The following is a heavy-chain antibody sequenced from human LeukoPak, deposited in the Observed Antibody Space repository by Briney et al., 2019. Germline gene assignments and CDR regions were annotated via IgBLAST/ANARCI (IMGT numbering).Heavy chain of an antibody. CDR2: IYYSGST. D-gene: IGHD3-10*01. CDR1: GGSISSSSYY. V-gene: IGHV4-39*01. Sequence: SETLSLTCTVSGGSISSSSYYWGWIRQPPGKGLEWIGSIYYSGSTYYNPSLKSRVTISVDTSKNQFSLKLSSVTAADTAVYYCARQPKQILWFGDFWGQETLVTVP. J-gene: IGHJ4*02. CDR3: ARQPKQILWFGDF.